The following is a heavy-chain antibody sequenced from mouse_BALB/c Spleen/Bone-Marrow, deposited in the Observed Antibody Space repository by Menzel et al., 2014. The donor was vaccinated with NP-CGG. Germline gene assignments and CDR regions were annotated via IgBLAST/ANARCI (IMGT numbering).Heavy chain of an antibody. CDR1: GYSFTSYW. CDR3: TPSVRRPLYAMDY. V-gene: IGHV1-5*01. J-gene: IGHJ4*01. D-gene: IGHD2-14*01. Sequence: EVKLVESGTVLARPGASVKMSCKASGYSFTSYWMHWVKQRPGQGLEWTGAIYPGNSDTSYNQKFKGKAKLTAVTSASTAYMERSSMTNEDSAVYYCTPSVRRPLYAMDYWGQGTSVTVSS. CDR2: IYPGNSDT.